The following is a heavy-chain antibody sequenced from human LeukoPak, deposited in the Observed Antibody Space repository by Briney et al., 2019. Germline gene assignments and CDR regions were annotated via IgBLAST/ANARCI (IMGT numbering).Heavy chain of an antibody. V-gene: IGHV1-2*02. J-gene: IGHJ3*02. Sequence: ASVKVSCKASGYTFTGYYMHWVRQAPGQGLEWMGWNNPNSGGTNCAQKFQGRVTMTRDTSISTAYMELSRLRSDDTAVYYCARVTGPGDAFDIWGQGTMVTVSS. CDR3: ARVTGPGDAFDI. D-gene: IGHD3-9*01. CDR2: NNPNSGGT. CDR1: GYTFTGYY.